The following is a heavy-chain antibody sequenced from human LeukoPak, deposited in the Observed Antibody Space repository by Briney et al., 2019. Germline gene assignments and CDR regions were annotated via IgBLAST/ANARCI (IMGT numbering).Heavy chain of an antibody. J-gene: IGHJ4*02. V-gene: IGHV4-31*03. CDR2: IYYSGST. CDR3: ARTYSSGWFFDY. CDR1: GGSIGSGGYY. Sequence: SQTLSLTCTVSGGSIGSGGYYWSWIRQHPGKGLEWIGYIYYSGSTYYNPSLESRVTISVDTSKNQFSLKLSSVTAADTAVYYCARTYSSGWFFDYWGQGTLVTVSS. D-gene: IGHD6-19*01.